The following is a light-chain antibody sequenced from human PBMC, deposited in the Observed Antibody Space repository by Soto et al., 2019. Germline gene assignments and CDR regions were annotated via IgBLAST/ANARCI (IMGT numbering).Light chain of an antibody. J-gene: IGKJ4*01. CDR1: QSVRSN. Sequence: EVELTQSPDILSVSPGETATLSCRASQSVRSNLAWYQQKHGQAPRLLIYGASTRATGIPARFSGSGSGREFTLTISSLQSEDFGLYYCQQYNVWPPLTFGGGTKVEIK. CDR3: QQYNVWPPLT. CDR2: GAS. V-gene: IGKV3-15*01.